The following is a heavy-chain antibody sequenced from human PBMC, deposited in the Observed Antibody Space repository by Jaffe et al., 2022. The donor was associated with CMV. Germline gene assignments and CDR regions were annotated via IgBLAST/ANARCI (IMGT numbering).Heavy chain of an antibody. CDR3: TTSNYHLDN. Sequence: EVQLAESGGALVHPGGSLRLSCAASGFSFSVYSMNWVRQAPGKGLEWLSYITGDSNNKQYADSVKGRFTVSRDNGRNSVYLQMNDLRDEDMAVYYCTTSNYHLDNWGRGTLVTVSS. CDR2: ITGDSNNK. CDR1: GFSFSVYS. V-gene: IGHV3-48*02. D-gene: IGHD2-2*01. J-gene: IGHJ4*02.